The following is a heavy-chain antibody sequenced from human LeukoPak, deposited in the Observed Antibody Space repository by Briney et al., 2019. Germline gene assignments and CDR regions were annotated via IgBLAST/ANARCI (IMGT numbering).Heavy chain of an antibody. Sequence: SETLSLTCTVSGGSISSSSYYWGWIRQPPGKGLEWIGSIYYSGSTYYNPSLKSRVTISVDTSKNQFSLKLSSVTAADTAVYYCASTPRPLSGWYRRGYYFDYWGQGTLVTVSS. D-gene: IGHD6-19*01. CDR2: IYYSGST. V-gene: IGHV4-39*07. J-gene: IGHJ4*02. CDR3: ASTPRPLSGWYRRGYYFDY. CDR1: GGSISSSSYY.